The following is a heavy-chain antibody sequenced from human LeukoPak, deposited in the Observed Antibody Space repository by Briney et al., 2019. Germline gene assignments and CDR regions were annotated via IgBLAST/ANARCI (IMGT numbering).Heavy chain of an antibody. J-gene: IGHJ4*02. V-gene: IGHV4-59*01. CDR1: GGSISSYY. Sequence: SETLSLTCTVSGGSISSYYWSWIRQPPGKGLEWIGYIYYSGSTNYNPSLKSRVTISVDTSKNQFSLKLSSVTAADTAVYYCARAGIAVAGTTAFDYWGRGTLVTVSS. CDR3: ARAGIAVAGTTAFDY. D-gene: IGHD6-19*01. CDR2: IYYSGST.